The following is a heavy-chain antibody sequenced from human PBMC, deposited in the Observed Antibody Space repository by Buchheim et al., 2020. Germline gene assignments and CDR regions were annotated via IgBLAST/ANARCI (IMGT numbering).Heavy chain of an antibody. CDR3: ARGGRNNWFDP. Sequence: QVQLRESGPGLVKPSQTLSFTCTVSGGSISSGGYHWSWIRQHPGKGLEWIGYMSYSGSTYYNPSLKSRLTISVDTPKNQFSLKLTSVTAADTAVYYCARGGRNNWFDPWGQGTL. J-gene: IGHJ5*02. CDR2: MSYSGST. CDR1: GGSISSGGYH. V-gene: IGHV4-31*03.